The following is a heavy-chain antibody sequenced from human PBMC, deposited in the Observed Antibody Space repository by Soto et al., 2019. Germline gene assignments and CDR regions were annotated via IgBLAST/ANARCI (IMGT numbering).Heavy chain of an antibody. J-gene: IGHJ4*02. Sequence: GGSLRLSCAASGFTFSSYAMSWVRQAPGKGLEWVSAISGSGGSTYYADSVKGRFTISRDKSKNTLYLQMNSLRAEDTAVYYCAKDISGSYYWEDDYWGQGPLVTVSS. V-gene: IGHV3-23*01. CDR3: AKDISGSYYWEDDY. CDR1: GFTFSSYA. CDR2: ISGSGGST. D-gene: IGHD1-26*01.